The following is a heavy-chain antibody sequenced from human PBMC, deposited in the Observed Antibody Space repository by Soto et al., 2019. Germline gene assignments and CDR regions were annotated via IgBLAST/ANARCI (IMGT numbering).Heavy chain of an antibody. Sequence: ASETLCLPCTVSGGSISSSTYYWGWIRQSPGKGLEWIGSIFYSGSTYFNPSFKSRVTISVDTSKNQFSLKLSSVTVADTAIYYCASLSYEQLWWGQGTLVTVS. CDR1: GGSISSSTYY. CDR2: IFYSGST. D-gene: IGHD1-1*01. J-gene: IGHJ4*02. V-gene: IGHV4-39*01. CDR3: ASLSYEQLW.